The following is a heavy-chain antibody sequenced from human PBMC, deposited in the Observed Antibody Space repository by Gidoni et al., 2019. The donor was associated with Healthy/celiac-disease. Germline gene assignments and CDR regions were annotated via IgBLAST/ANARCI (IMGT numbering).Heavy chain of an antibody. J-gene: IGHJ6*02. CDR1: GGSISSSSYY. Sequence: QLQLQESGPGLVKPSETLSLTCTVSGGSISSSSYYWGWIRQPPGTGLEWIGSIYYSGSTYYNPSLQSRVTISVDTSKNQFSLKLSSVTAADTAVYYCARTKSGPPRYYGMDVWGQGTTVTVSS. D-gene: IGHD3-3*01. CDR2: IYYSGST. CDR3: ARTKSGPPRYYGMDV. V-gene: IGHV4-39*01.